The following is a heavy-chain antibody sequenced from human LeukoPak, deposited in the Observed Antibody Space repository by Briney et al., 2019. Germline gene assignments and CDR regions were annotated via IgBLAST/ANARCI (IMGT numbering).Heavy chain of an antibody. CDR3: ARHRPRHGDTADY. CDR1: GYILISYA. Sequence: ASVKVSCKASGYILISYAMHWVRQAPGQRLEWMGWINAGNGNTKYSQKFRGRVTITRDTSASTVYMELSSLRSEDTAVYYCARHRPRHGDTADYWGQGTQVTVSS. CDR2: INAGNGNT. J-gene: IGHJ4*02. V-gene: IGHV1-3*01. D-gene: IGHD5-18*01.